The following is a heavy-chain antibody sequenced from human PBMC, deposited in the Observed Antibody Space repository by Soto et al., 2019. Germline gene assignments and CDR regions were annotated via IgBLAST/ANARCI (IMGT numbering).Heavy chain of an antibody. CDR1: GFTFSNYW. CDR2: TNSDGSTT. CDR3: ARVRNGDWYFDY. Sequence: EVQLVESGGGLVQPGGSLRLSCAASGFTFSNYWMHWVRQAPGKGLVWVPRTNSDGSTTSYADSVKGRFTISRDNAKNTLYLQMNSLRAEDTALYYCARVRNGDWYFDYWGQGTLVTISS. V-gene: IGHV3-74*01. J-gene: IGHJ4*02. D-gene: IGHD4-17*01.